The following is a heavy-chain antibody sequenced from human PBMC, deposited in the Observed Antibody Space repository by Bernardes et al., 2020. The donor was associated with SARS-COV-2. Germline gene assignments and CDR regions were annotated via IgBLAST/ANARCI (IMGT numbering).Heavy chain of an antibody. Sequence: SETLSLTCTVSGGSISSYYWSWIRQPPGKGLEWIGYIYYSGSTNYNPSLKSRVTISVDTSKNQFSLKLSSVTAADTAVYYCARQAVETLWYYYYGMDVWGQATTLT. CDR2: IYYSGST. V-gene: IGHV4-59*08. CDR3: ARQAVETLWYYYYGMDV. J-gene: IGHJ6*02. CDR1: GGSISSYY. D-gene: IGHD6-19*01.